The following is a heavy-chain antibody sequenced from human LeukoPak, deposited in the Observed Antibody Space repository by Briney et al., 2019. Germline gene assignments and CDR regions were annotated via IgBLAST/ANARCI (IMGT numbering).Heavy chain of an antibody. Sequence: SETLSLTCTVSGGSISSYYWSWIRQPPGKGLEWIGYIYYSGSTNYNPSLKSRVTISVGTSKNQFSLKLSSVTAADTAVYYCATYSSTGIFQHWGQGTLVTVSS. J-gene: IGHJ1*01. CDR3: ATYSSTGIFQH. CDR2: IYYSGST. V-gene: IGHV4-59*01. D-gene: IGHD6-13*01. CDR1: GGSISSYY.